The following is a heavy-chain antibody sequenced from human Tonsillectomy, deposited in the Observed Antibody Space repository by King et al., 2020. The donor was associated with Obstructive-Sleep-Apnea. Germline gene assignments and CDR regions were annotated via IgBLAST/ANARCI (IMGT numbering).Heavy chain of an antibody. J-gene: IGHJ1*01. CDR2: IDPRDSYT. D-gene: IGHD6-19*01. V-gene: IGHV5-10-1*03. CDR3: ARFSVAGVR. CDR1: GYNVTQSF. Sequence: QLVQSGPVMKRPGVSLRISCKGSGYNVTQSFITWVRQTPGKGLECVGQIDPRDSYTEYSPSFQGRVTISIDNSITTAYLQWSSLKASDTAIYFCARFSVAGVRWGQGTPVTVSS.